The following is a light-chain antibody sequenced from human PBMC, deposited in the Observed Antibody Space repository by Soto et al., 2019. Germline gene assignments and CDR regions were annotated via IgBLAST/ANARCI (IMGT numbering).Light chain of an antibody. J-gene: IGKJ2*01. CDR3: QLRSNWPPYT. CDR2: DAS. CDR1: QSVSSY. Sequence: EIVLTQSPATLSLSPRERATLSCRASQSVSSYLAWYQQKPGQAPRRLIYDASNRATGIPARFSGSGSGTDFTLTFSSLEPEDFAVYYCQLRSNWPPYTFGQGTKLEIK. V-gene: IGKV3-11*01.